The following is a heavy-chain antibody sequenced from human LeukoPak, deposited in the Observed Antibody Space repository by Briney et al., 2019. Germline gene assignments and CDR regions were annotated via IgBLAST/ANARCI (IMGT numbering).Heavy chain of an antibody. CDR2: ISYDGSNK. CDR3: AKDLGYGGWWRYYYYYGMDV. J-gene: IGHJ6*04. Sequence: GGSLRLSCAASGFTFSSYGMHWVRQAPGKGLEGVAVISYDGSNKYYADSVKGQVTISRDNSKNTLYLQMNSLRAEDTAVYYCAKDLGYGGWWRYYYYYGMDVWGKGTTVTVSS. CDR1: GFTFSSYG. D-gene: IGHD6-19*01. V-gene: IGHV3-30*18.